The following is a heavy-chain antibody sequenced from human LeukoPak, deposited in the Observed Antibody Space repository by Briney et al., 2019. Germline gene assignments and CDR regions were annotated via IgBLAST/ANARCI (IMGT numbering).Heavy chain of an antibody. CDR2: IYYSGST. D-gene: IGHD4-17*01. J-gene: IGHJ4*02. CDR3: AYGDYEYYFDY. V-gene: IGHV4-59*01. Sequence: QASETLSLTCTVSGGSISSYYWSWIRQPPGKGLEWIGYIYYSGSTNYNPSLKSRATISVDTSKNQFSLKLSSVTAADTAVYYCAYGDYEYYFDYWGQGTLVTVPS. CDR1: GGSISSYY.